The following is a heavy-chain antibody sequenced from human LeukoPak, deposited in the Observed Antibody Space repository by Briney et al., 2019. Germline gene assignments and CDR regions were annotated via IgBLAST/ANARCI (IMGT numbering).Heavy chain of an antibody. CDR1: GGSFSGYY. CDR2: INHNGST. D-gene: IGHD6-13*01. V-gene: IGHV4-34*01. CDR3: ARASSTWRRLDY. J-gene: IGHJ4*02. Sequence: SETLSLTCAVYGGSFSGYYWSWIRQPPGKGLEWIGEINHNGSTNYNPSLKSRVTISLDTSKNHFSLKLSSVTAADTAVYYCARASSTWRRLDYWGQGTLVTVSS.